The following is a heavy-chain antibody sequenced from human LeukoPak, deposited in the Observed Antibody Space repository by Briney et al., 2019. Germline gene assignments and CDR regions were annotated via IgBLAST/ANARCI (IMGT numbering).Heavy chain of an antibody. D-gene: IGHD2-21*02. CDR1: GFTFSSYS. Sequence: GGSLRLSCAAFGFTFSSYSMNWVRQAPGKGLEWVSSISVSSSYIYYADSVKGRFTISRDSAKNSLYLQLNSLRVEDTAVYYCARACGGDCYLSDYWGQGTLVTVSS. V-gene: IGHV3-21*01. CDR3: ARACGGDCYLSDY. J-gene: IGHJ4*02. CDR2: ISVSSSYI.